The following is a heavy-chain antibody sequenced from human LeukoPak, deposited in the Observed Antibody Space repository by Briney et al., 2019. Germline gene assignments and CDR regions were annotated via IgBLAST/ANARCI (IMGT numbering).Heavy chain of an antibody. CDR3: GRGAYGSERPFDP. CDR2: IYHSGRT. Sequence: PSETLSLTCTVSGGSISSYYWSWIRQPPGKGLEWIGEIYHSGRTNYNPSLKSRVTISIDKSKNQFSLNLSSVTAADTAVYFCGRGAYGSERPFDPWGQGTLVTVSS. CDR1: GGSISSYY. D-gene: IGHD3-10*01. V-gene: IGHV4-59*12. J-gene: IGHJ5*02.